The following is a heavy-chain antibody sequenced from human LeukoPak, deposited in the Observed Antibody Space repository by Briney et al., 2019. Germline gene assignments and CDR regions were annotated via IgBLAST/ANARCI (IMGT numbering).Heavy chain of an antibody. J-gene: IGHJ6*02. CDR1: GGTFSSYA. D-gene: IGHD3-22*01. CDR2: IIPILGIA. Sequence: SVKVSCKASGGTFSSYAISWVRQAPGQGLEWMGRIIPILGIANYAQKFQGRVTITADKSTSTAYMELSSLRSEDTAVYYCARTTMIVVVTYYYYYGMDVWGQGTTVTVSS. V-gene: IGHV1-69*04. CDR3: ARTTMIVVVTYYYYYGMDV.